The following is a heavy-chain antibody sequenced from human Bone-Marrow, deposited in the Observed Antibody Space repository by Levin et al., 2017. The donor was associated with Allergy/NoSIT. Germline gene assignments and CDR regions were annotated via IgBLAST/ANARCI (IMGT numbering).Heavy chain of an antibody. CDR3: AKAKFPRGYSYGYPPDY. CDR2: ISGSGGST. CDR1: GFTFSSYA. J-gene: IGHJ4*02. Sequence: GGSLRLSCAASGFTFSSYAMSWVRQAPGKGLEWVSAISGSGGSTYYADSVKGRFTISRDNSKNTLYLQMNSLRAEDTAVYYCAKAKFPRGYSYGYPPDYWGQGTLVTVSS. V-gene: IGHV3-23*01. D-gene: IGHD5-18*01.